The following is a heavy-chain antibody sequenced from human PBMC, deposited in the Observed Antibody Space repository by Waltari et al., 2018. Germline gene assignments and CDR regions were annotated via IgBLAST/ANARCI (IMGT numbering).Heavy chain of an antibody. D-gene: IGHD3-10*01. CDR3: ALITMVRGVTWFGDGMDV. V-gene: IGHV1-2*02. CDR2: INPNSGGT. CDR1: GYTFTGYY. J-gene: IGHJ6*02. Sequence: QVQLVQSGAEVKKPGASVKVSCKASGYTFTGYYMHWVRQAHGQGLEWMGWINPNSGGTNSAQKFQGRVTMTTDTSISTAYMELSRLRADDTAVYYCALITMVRGVTWFGDGMDVWGQGTTVTVSS.